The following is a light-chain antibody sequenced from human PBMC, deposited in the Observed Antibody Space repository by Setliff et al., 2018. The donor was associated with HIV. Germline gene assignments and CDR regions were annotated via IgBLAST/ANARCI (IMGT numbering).Light chain of an antibody. V-gene: IGLV2-14*01. CDR1: SRDVGGYNY. J-gene: IGLJ1*01. CDR2: EVS. CDR3: SSYTSSSTLYV. Sequence: QSALTQPASVSGSPGQSITISCTGTSRDVGGYNYVSWYQQHPGKAPKLMIYEVSYRPSGVSNRFSGSKSGNTASLTISGLQAEDEADYYCSSYTSSSTLYVFGTGTKVTVL.